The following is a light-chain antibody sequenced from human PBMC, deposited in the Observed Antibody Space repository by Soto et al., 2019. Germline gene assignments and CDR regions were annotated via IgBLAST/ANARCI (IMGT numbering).Light chain of an antibody. CDR1: QNVNSD. J-gene: IGKJ2*01. CDR2: GAS. CDR3: QHYNKWPPLYT. Sequence: EIVMTQSPVILSVSPGERATLSCRASQNVNSDLAWYQQKPGQAPRILIYGASTRATDIPARISGSGSGTDFTLTINGLQSEDFAVYYCQHYNKWPPLYTFGQGTKLEIK. V-gene: IGKV3-15*01.